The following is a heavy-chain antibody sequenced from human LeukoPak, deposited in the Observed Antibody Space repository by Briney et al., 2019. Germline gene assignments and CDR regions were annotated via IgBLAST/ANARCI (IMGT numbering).Heavy chain of an antibody. V-gene: IGHV4-59*01. Sequence: SETLSLTCIVSGGSISSYYWSWIRPPPGEGLEWIGYIHYSGSTNYNPSLKSRVTVSVDTSKNQFSLKLSSVTAADTAVYYCARDYSIAAAGDAFDIWGQGTMVTVSS. CDR1: GGSISSYY. D-gene: IGHD6-13*01. CDR3: ARDYSIAAAGDAFDI. CDR2: IHYSGST. J-gene: IGHJ3*02.